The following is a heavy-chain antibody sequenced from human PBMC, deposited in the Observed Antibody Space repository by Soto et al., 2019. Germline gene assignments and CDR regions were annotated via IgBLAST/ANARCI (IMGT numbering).Heavy chain of an antibody. D-gene: IGHD1-26*01. CDR1: GGSIYTYY. J-gene: IGHJ4*02. CDR2: IHYSGRT. Sequence: SETLSLTCNVSGGSIYTYYWTWIRQSPGKILEWIGYIHYSGRTDYNPSLTSRATMSVDTSKNQFSLNLKSITAADTAVYYCVRVGVGIGNHFDSWGRGTLVTVSS. CDR3: VRVGVGIGNHFDS. V-gene: IGHV4-59*12.